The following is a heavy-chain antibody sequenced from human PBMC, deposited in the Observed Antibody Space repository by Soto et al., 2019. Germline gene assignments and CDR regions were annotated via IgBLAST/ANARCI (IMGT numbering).Heavy chain of an antibody. CDR3: VRPLPSGQNYGMDV. CDR1: GLPVSTNY. D-gene: IGHD3-10*01. V-gene: IGHV3-53*01. CDR2: IYNDGKT. Sequence: EVQLVESGGGLNQHGGSLNLSCAASGLPVSTNYMSWVRQAPGKGLEWVSVIYNDGKTYYADSVKGRFTISRDASKNTLHLQMDSLRDEDTAVYYCVRPLPSGQNYGMDVWGQGTTVTVSS. J-gene: IGHJ6*02.